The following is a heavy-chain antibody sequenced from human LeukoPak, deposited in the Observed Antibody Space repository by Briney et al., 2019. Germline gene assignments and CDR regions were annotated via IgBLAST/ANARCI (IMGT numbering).Heavy chain of an antibody. J-gene: IGHJ4*02. CDR3: ARRRDTYYYDSSGYWPYYFDY. V-gene: IGHV4-34*01. D-gene: IGHD3-22*01. Sequence: SETLSLTCAVYGGSFSGYYWSWIRQPPEKGLEWIGEINQSGSTNYNPSLKSRVTISVDASKNQFSLELRSVTAADTAVYYCARRRDTYYYDSSGYWPYYFDYWGQGTLVTVSS. CDR2: INQSGST. CDR1: GGSFSGYY.